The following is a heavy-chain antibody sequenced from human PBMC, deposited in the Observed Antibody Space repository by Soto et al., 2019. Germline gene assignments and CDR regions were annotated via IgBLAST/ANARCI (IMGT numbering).Heavy chain of an antibody. J-gene: IGHJ3*02. CDR1: GYTFTSYA. V-gene: IGHV1-3*01. Sequence: QVQLVQSGAEVKKPGASVKVSCKASGYTFTSYAMHWVRQAPGQRLEWMGWINAGNGNTKYSQKFQGRVTITRDTSPSTAYMELSSLRSEDTAVYYCARDNVLRYFDWLFTDAFDIWGQGTMVTVSS. D-gene: IGHD3-9*01. CDR3: ARDNVLRYFDWLFTDAFDI. CDR2: INAGNGNT.